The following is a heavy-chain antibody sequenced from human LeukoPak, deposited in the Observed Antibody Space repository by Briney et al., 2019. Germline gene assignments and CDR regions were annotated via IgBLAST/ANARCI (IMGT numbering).Heavy chain of an antibody. Sequence: ASVKVSCKASGYTFTNYHMRWVRQAPGQGLEWLGLVKPKSGDSDFVQKFRGRVTVTTDVSTTTIHMELSNLRSDDTAVYYCARDRGVPGPGNALDIWGQGTMVTVSS. D-gene: IGHD2-8*01. CDR3: ARDRGVPGPGNALDI. V-gene: IGHV1-2*06. J-gene: IGHJ3*02. CDR1: GYTFTNYH. CDR2: VKPKSGDS.